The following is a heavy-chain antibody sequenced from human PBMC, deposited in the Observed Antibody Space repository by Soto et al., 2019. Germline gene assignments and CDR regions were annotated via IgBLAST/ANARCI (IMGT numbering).Heavy chain of an antibody. Sequence: PGGSLRLSCAASGFTFSSYDMHWVRQATGKGLEWVSAIGTAGDTYYPGSVKGRFTISRENAKNSLYLQMNSLRAGDTAVYYCARTADCSGGSCPRGAFDIWGQGTMVTVSS. V-gene: IGHV3-13*01. D-gene: IGHD2-15*01. CDR2: IGTAGDT. J-gene: IGHJ3*02. CDR1: GFTFSSYD. CDR3: ARTADCSGGSCPRGAFDI.